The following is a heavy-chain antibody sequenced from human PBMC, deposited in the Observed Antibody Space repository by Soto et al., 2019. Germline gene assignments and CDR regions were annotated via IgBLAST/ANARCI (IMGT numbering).Heavy chain of an antibody. D-gene: IGHD3-9*01. CDR2: IYYSGST. V-gene: IGHV4-59*01. CDR1: GGSISSYY. Sequence: SETLSLTCTVSGGSISSYYWSWIRQPPGKGLEWIGYIYYSGSTNYNPSLKSRVTISVDTSKNQFSLKLSSVTAADTAVYYCARKNTYYDILTGPHNWFDPWGQGTLLTVSS. CDR3: ARKNTYYDILTGPHNWFDP. J-gene: IGHJ5*02.